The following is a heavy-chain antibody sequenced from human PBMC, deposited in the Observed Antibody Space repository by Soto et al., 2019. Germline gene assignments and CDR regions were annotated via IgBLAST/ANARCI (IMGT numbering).Heavy chain of an antibody. CDR3: AGGYDFVWGSYRSDAFDI. Sequence: ASVKVSCKASGYTFTNNAIHWVRQAPGQRLEWLGWLNAGNSNREYSQKFQGRIIMTKDTSASTAYMELSSLISEDTAVYYCAGGYDFVWGSYRSDAFDIWGQGTMVT. CDR1: GYTFTNNA. CDR2: LNAGNSNR. D-gene: IGHD3-16*02. V-gene: IGHV1-3*01. J-gene: IGHJ3*02.